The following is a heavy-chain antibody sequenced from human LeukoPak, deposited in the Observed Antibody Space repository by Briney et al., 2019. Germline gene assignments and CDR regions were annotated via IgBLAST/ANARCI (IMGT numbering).Heavy chain of an antibody. CDR2: INHSGST. Sequence: SETLSLTCAVYGGSFSGYYWSWIRQPPGKGLEWIGEINHSGSTNYNPSLKSRVTISVDTSKNQFSLKLSSVTAADTAVYYCARVFDFWSGYYIFYWYFDLWGRGTLVTVSS. D-gene: IGHD3-3*01. V-gene: IGHV4-34*01. CDR3: ARVFDFWSGYYIFYWYFDL. CDR1: GGSFSGYY. J-gene: IGHJ2*01.